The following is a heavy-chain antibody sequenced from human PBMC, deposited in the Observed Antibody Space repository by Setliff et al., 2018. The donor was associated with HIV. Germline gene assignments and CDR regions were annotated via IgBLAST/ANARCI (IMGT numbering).Heavy chain of an antibody. J-gene: IGHJ4*02. CDR1: GFSLSNGRMG. D-gene: IGHD6-19*01. Sequence: GSGPTLVNPPETLTLTCTVSGFSLSNGRMGVSWIRQPPGKALEWLAHIFSNDEKSYSTSLKSRLTISKDTPKSQVVLIMTNMDPVDTATYYCARYSSGWSPAYYFDYWGQGTLVTVSS. V-gene: IGHV2-26*01. CDR3: ARYSSGWSPAYYFDY. CDR2: IFSNDEK.